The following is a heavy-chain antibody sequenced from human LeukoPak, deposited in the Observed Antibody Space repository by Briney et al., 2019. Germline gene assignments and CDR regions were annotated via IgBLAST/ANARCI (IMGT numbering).Heavy chain of an antibody. Sequence: ASVKVSCKASGGTFSSYAISWVRQAPGQGLEWMGRIIPILGIANYAQKFQGRVTITADKSTSTAYMELSSLRSEDTAVYYCASGYSYGYVFDYWGQGTLVTVSS. J-gene: IGHJ4*02. D-gene: IGHD5-18*01. CDR2: IIPILGIA. CDR3: ASGYSYGYVFDY. CDR1: GGTFSSYA. V-gene: IGHV1-69*04.